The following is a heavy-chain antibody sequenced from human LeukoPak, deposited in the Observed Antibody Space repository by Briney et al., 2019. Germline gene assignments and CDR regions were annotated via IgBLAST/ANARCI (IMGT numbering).Heavy chain of an antibody. J-gene: IGHJ6*02. CDR3: ARLGYQLLYGFGGDYYYHGMDV. CDR1: GFTFSSYW. D-gene: IGHD2-2*02. CDR2: INSDGSST. V-gene: IGHV3-74*01. Sequence: GGSLRLSCAASGFTFSSYWMHWVRQAPGKGLVWVSRINSDGSSTSYADSVKGRFTISRDNAKNTLYLQMNSLRAEDTAVYYCARLGYQLLYGFGGDYYYHGMDVWGQGTTVTVSS.